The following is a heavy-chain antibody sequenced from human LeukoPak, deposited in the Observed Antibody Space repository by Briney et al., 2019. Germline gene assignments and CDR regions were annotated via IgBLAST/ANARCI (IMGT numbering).Heavy chain of an antibody. CDR1: GFTFTNAW. J-gene: IGHJ4*02. D-gene: IGHD1-1*01. Sequence: GGSLRLSCAASGFTFTNAWMSWVRQAPGKGLEWVSAISGSGGSTYYADSVKGRFTISRDNSKNTLYLQMNSLRAEDTAVYYCAKDRRTTGTTRGEFDYWGQGTLVTVSS. CDR3: AKDRRTTGTTRGEFDY. V-gene: IGHV3-23*01. CDR2: ISGSGGST.